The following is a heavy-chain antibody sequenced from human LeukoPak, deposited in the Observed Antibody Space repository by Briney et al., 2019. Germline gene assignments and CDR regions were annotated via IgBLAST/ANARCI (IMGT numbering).Heavy chain of an antibody. CDR2: IKSKTDGWTT. D-gene: IGHD3-3*01. J-gene: IGHJ4*02. V-gene: IGHV3-15*01. CDR3: TGIIRFLEWLLSNY. CDR1: GFTFRNAW. Sequence: GGSLRLSCAASGFTFRNAWMSWVRQAPGKGLGWVGRIKSKTDGWTTDDAAPVKGRFNISRDASKNTLYLQMNSLKTEDTAVYYCTGIIRFLEWLLSNYWGQGTLVTVSS.